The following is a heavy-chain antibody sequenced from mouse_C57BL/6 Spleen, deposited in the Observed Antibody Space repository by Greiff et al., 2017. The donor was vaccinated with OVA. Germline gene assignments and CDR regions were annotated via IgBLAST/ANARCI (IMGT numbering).Heavy chain of an antibody. J-gene: IGHJ3*01. V-gene: IGHV1-80*01. Sequence: VKLMESGAGLVKPGASVKLSCKASGYAFSSYWMNWVQQRPGKGLEWIGQIYPGDGDTNYNGKFKGKATLTADKSSSTAYLQLSRLTAEDAAVYFCARSRVTTGFAYWGQGTLVTVSA. D-gene: IGHD2-2*01. CDR1: GYAFSSYW. CDR2: IYPGDGDT. CDR3: ARSRVTTGFAY.